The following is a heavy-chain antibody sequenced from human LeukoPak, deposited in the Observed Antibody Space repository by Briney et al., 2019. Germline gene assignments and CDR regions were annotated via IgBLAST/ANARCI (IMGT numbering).Heavy chain of an antibody. J-gene: IGHJ4*02. CDR1: GFSFSSYV. CDR2: ISGSGDNT. V-gene: IGHV3-23*01. CDR3: AKGSYYDSSGSFYFDY. Sequence: GGSLRLSCAASGFSFSSYVMSWVRQAPGKGLEWVSGISGSGDNTYYADSVKGRFTISRDNSKNTLYVQVNSLGTEDTAAYYCAKGSYYDSSGSFYFDYWGQGTLVTVSS. D-gene: IGHD3-22*01.